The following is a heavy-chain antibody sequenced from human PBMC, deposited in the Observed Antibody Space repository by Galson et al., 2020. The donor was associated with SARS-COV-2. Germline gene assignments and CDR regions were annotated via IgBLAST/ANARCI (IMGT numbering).Heavy chain of an antibody. Sequence: SQTLSLTCAVYDASFRGYSWTWIRQTPGKGLEWIGKINYRGSANYNPSLKSRLTISVDTSKNQFSLSLRSVTAADTAIYYCALQYYDFWMDVWGRGTTVTVSS. CDR1: DASFRGYS. CDR3: ALQYYDFWMDV. CDR2: INYRGSA. D-gene: IGHD3-3*01. V-gene: IGHV4-34*01. J-gene: IGHJ6*02.